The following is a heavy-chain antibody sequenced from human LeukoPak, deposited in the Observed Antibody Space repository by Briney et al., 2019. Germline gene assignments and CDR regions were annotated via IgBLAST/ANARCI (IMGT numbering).Heavy chain of an antibody. CDR1: GFTFTSSA. J-gene: IGHJ4*02. V-gene: IGHV1-58*01. Sequence: GTSVKVSCKASGFTFTSSAVQWVRQARGQRLEWIGWIVVGSGNTNYAQKFQERVTITRDMSTSTAYMELSSLRSEDTAVYYCAAESEYSSSWYVVDYWGQGTLVTVSS. CDR3: AAESEYSSSWYVVDY. D-gene: IGHD6-13*01. CDR2: IVVGSGNT.